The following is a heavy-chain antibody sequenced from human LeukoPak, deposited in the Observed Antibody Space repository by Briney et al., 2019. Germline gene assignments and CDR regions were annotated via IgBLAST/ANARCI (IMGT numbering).Heavy chain of an antibody. Sequence: GRSLRLSCAASGFTFDDYAMHWVRQAPGKGLEWVSGISWNRGSIGYADSVKGRFTISRDNAKNTLYMQMNSLRAEDTAVYYCAAGVVSTTFHFDFWGQGTLVTVSS. J-gene: IGHJ4*02. CDR3: AAGVVSTTFHFDF. V-gene: IGHV3-9*01. D-gene: IGHD3-3*01. CDR1: GFTFDDYA. CDR2: ISWNRGSI.